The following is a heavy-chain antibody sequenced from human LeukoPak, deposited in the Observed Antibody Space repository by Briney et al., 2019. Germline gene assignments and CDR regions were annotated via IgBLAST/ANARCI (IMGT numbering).Heavy chain of an antibody. CDR3: AKAPVTTCSGAYCYPFDY. CDR1: GFTLSSYA. CDR2: ISVSGNT. V-gene: IGHV3-23*01. Sequence: GGSLRLSCAAPGFTLSSYAMSWVRQAPGKGLEWVSAISVSGNTYHADSVKGRFTISRDSSKNTLYLQMNRLRAEDAAVYYCAKAPVTTCSGAYCYPFDYWGQGTLVTVSS. D-gene: IGHD2-21*01. J-gene: IGHJ4*02.